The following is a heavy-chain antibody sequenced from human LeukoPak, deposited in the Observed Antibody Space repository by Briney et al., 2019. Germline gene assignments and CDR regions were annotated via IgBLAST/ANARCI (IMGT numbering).Heavy chain of an antibody. CDR3: ARDQTYYDSSGYYYP. D-gene: IGHD3-22*01. CDR2: IYHSGST. Sequence: SETLSLTCTVSGYSISSGYYWGWIRQPPGKGLEWIGSIYHSGSTYYNPSLKSRVTISVDTSKNQFSLKLSSVTAADTAVYYCARDQTYYDSSGYYYPWGQGTLVTVSS. J-gene: IGHJ5*02. V-gene: IGHV4-38-2*02. CDR1: GYSISSGYY.